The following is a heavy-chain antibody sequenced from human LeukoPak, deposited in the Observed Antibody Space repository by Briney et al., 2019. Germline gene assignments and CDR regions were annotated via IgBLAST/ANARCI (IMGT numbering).Heavy chain of an antibody. V-gene: IGHV4-59*01. Sequence: SETLSLTCTVSGGSISSYYWSWIRQPPGKGLEWIGFIYDSGSTNYNPSLKSRVTISADTSKNQFSLNLTSVTAADTAVYYCARDGGGGTATFAYWGQGTLVTVSS. J-gene: IGHJ4*02. CDR3: ARDGGGGTATFAY. CDR1: GGSISSYY. D-gene: IGHD2-15*01. CDR2: IYDSGST.